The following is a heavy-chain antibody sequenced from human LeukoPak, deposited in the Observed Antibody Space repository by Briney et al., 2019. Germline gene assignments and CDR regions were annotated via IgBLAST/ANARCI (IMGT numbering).Heavy chain of an antibody. J-gene: IGHJ6*03. CDR1: GGTFNSYG. CDR3: ARGFSPRGYSYGYLGTSRAEYYMDV. CDR2: INPNSGGT. Sequence: KVSCKXPGGTFNSYGISWVRQAPGQGLEWMGWINPNSGGTNYAQKFQGRVTMTRDTSISTAYMELSRLRSDDTAVYYCARGFSPRGYSYGYLGTSRAEYYMDVWGKGTTVTVSS. D-gene: IGHD5-18*01. V-gene: IGHV1-2*02.